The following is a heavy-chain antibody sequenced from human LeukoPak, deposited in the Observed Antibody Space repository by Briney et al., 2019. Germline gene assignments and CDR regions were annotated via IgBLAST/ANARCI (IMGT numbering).Heavy chain of an antibody. D-gene: IGHD5-18*01. Sequence: GASVKVSCKASGYTFTGNYMHWVRQAPGQGLEWMGWINPNSGGTNYAQKFQGRVTMTRDTSISTAYMELSRLRSDDTAVYYCAREAGLYSSYYFDYWGQGTLVTVSS. CDR2: INPNSGGT. J-gene: IGHJ4*02. CDR3: AREAGLYSSYYFDY. CDR1: GYTFTGNY. V-gene: IGHV1-2*02.